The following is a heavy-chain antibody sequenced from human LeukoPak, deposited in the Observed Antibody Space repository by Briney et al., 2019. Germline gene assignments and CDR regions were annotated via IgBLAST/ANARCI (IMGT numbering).Heavy chain of an antibody. V-gene: IGHV3-9*01. Sequence: TGGSLRLSCAASGFTFSSYAMSWVRQAPGKGLEWVSGISWNSGSIGYADSVKGRFTISRDNAKNSLYLQMNSLRAEDTALYYCAKGNLGYYYDSSGYSEYYFDYWGQGTLVTVSS. CDR2: ISWNSGSI. D-gene: IGHD3-22*01. J-gene: IGHJ4*02. CDR3: AKGNLGYYYDSSGYSEYYFDY. CDR1: GFTFSSYA.